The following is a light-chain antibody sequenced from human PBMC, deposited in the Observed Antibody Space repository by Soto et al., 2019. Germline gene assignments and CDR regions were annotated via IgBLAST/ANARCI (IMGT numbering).Light chain of an antibody. V-gene: IGKV1-33*01. J-gene: IGKJ5*01. CDR2: DAS. Sequence: DIQMTQAPSSLSASVGDRVTITCRASQDISNLLNWYQQKPGKAPRLLIDDASNLETGVPSRFSGSGSGIDFTFTIISLQPEDIATYYCQQYEDIPFTFGQGTLLEIK. CDR1: QDISNL. CDR3: QQYEDIPFT.